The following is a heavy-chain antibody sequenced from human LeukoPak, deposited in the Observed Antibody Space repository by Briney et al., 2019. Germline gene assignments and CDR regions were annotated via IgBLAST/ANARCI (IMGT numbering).Heavy chain of an antibody. V-gene: IGHV1-2*02. CDR2: IHPNAGDT. CDR1: GYTFTGYY. CDR3: AKSPTGSAAGAADN. D-gene: IGHD6-13*01. Sequence: ASVKVSCKASGYTFTGYYLHWVRQAPGQGLEWMGWIHPNAGDTNYAQKFQGRVTMTSDTSISTAYMELSRLTSDDTAVYYRAKSPTGSAAGAADNWGQGTLVTVSS. J-gene: IGHJ4*02.